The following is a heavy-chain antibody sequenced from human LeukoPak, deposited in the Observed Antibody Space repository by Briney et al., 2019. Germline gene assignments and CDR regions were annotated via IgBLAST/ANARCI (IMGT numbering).Heavy chain of an antibody. CDR2: MNPNRGDT. D-gene: IGHD6-13*01. V-gene: IGHV1-2*04. Sequence: ASVKVSCKASGYTFTSYDIHWVRQATGQGLEWMGRMNPNRGDTDYAQKFQGWVTMTRDTSISTAYMELSRLRSDDTAVYYCARAFKEQLVLGVWFDPWGQGTLVTVSS. CDR3: ARAFKEQLVLGVWFDP. CDR1: GYTFTSYD. J-gene: IGHJ5*02.